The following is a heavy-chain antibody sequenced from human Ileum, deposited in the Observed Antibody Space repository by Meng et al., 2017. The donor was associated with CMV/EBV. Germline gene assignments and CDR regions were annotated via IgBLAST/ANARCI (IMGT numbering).Heavy chain of an antibody. J-gene: IGHJ4*02. Sequence: GESLKISCATSGFNFANYGIHWVRQAPGRGLEWVAVVSNDGNNQYYTDSVKGRFIISRDNSKNTMYLQMNSLSAEDTAVYYCAKDYHNTYVRWFDYWGQGTLVTVSS. V-gene: IGHV3-30*19. D-gene: IGHD3-10*02. CDR1: GFNFANYG. CDR3: AKDYHNTYVRWFDY. CDR2: VSNDGNNQ.